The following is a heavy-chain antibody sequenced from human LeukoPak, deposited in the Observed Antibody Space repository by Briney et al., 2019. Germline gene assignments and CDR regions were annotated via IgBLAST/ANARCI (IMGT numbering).Heavy chain of an antibody. V-gene: IGHV3-7*01. Sequence: GGSLRLSCAASGFTFSTNWMTWVRQAPGKGLEWVANIKPDGSQKYYLDSVEGRFTISRDNAKNSVDLQMNSLRGEDTAVYYCASTMGGILWLNFGLDVWGQGTTVAVSS. J-gene: IGHJ6*02. D-gene: IGHD2-21*01. CDR1: GFTFSTNW. CDR2: IKPDGSQK. CDR3: ASTMGGILWLNFGLDV.